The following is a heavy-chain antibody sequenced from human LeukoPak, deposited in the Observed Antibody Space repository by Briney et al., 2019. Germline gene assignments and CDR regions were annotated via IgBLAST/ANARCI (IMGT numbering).Heavy chain of an antibody. CDR3: AGTIRREFDY. CDR2: INHSGST. J-gene: IGHJ4*02. CDR1: GGSFSGYY. V-gene: IGHV4-34*01. D-gene: IGHD3-16*01. Sequence: PSETLSLTCAVYGGSFSGYYWSWIRQPPGKGLEWIGEINHSGSTNYNPSLKSRVTISVDTFKNQFSLKLSSVTAADTAVYYCAGTIRREFDYWGQGTLVTVSS.